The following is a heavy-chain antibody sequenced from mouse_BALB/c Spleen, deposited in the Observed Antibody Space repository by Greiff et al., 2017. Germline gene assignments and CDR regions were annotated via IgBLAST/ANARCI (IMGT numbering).Heavy chain of an antibody. D-gene: IGHD1-1*01. Sequence: EVQLQQTGPELVKPGASVKISCKASGYSFTDYIMLWVKQSHGKSLEWIGNINPYYGSTSYNLKFKGKATLTVDKSSSTAYMQLNSLTSEDSAVYYCARITTDYYAMDYWGQGTSVTVSS. V-gene: IGHV1-39*01. CDR2: INPYYGST. J-gene: IGHJ4*01. CDR1: GYSFTDYI. CDR3: ARITTDYYAMDY.